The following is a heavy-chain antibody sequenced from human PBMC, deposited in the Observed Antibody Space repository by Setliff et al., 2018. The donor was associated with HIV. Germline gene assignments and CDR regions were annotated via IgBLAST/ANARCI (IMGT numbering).Heavy chain of an antibody. CDR1: GDFISSGNFH. CDR3: TREIFY. Sequence: SETLSLTCTVSGDFISSGNFHWNWIRQPAGKGPEWIGLIYTRGSVSYNPSLMSRVTISLDTSKNQLSLKLSSVTAADTAVYYCTREIFYWGQGILVTVSS. CDR2: IYTRGSV. V-gene: IGHV4-61*02. D-gene: IGHD3-3*01. J-gene: IGHJ4*02.